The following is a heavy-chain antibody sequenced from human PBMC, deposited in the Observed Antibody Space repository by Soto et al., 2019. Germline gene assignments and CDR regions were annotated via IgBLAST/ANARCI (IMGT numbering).Heavy chain of an antibody. CDR3: ARGAGYDFWSGYQYYYYYMDV. Sequence: SETLSLTCAVYGGSFSGYYWSWIRQPPGTGLEWIGEINHSGSTNYNPSLKSRVTIPVDTSKNQFSLKLSSVTAADTAVYYCARGAGYDFWSGYQYYYYYMDVWGKGTTVTVSS. J-gene: IGHJ6*03. CDR1: GGSFSGYY. CDR2: INHSGST. V-gene: IGHV4-34*01. D-gene: IGHD3-3*01.